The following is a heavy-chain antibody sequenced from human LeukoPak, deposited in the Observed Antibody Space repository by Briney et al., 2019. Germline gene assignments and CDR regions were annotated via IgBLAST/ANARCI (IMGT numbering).Heavy chain of an antibody. CDR2: ISGSGGST. Sequence: GGSLRLSCAASGFTFSGYGMIWVRQAPGKGLEWVPAISGSGGSTYYADSVKGRFTISRDNSKNTLYLQMNSLRAEDTAVYYCARALWFGPPTDYWGQGTLVTVSS. D-gene: IGHD3-10*01. V-gene: IGHV3-23*01. CDR1: GFTFSGYG. CDR3: ARALWFGPPTDY. J-gene: IGHJ4*02.